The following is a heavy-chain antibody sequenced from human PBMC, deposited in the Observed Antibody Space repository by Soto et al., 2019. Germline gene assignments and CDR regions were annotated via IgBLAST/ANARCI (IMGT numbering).Heavy chain of an antibody. CDR3: AYFTSGCPT. CDR1: GITLSTSW. Sequence: GGPLGLSCAPSGITLSTSWVPVVRQAPGKGLVWVSRISSDGSSTSYADSVKGRFTISRDNAKNTLYLQMNSLRAEDTAVYYCAYFTSGCPTWGQGTLVTVSS. V-gene: IGHV3-74*01. J-gene: IGHJ4*02. CDR2: ISSDGSST. D-gene: IGHD6-19*01.